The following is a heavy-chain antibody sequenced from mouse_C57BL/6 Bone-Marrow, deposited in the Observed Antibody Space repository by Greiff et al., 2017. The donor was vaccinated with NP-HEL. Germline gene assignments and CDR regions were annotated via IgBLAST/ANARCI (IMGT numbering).Heavy chain of an antibody. J-gene: IGHJ2*01. CDR3: ARGGTDYDHY. D-gene: IGHD2-4*01. CDR2: IHPNSGST. V-gene: IGHV1-64*01. Sequence: QVQLQQPGAELVKPGASVKLSCKASGYTFTSYWMHWVKQRPGQGLEWIGLIHPNSGSTNSNEKFKSKATLTVDKSSSTAYMQLSSLTSEDSAVYYCARGGTDYDHYWGQGTTLTVSS. CDR1: GYTFTSYW.